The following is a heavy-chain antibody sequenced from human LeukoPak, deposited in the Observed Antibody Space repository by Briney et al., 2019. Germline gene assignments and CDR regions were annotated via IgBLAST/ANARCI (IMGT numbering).Heavy chain of an antibody. V-gene: IGHV3-7*01. CDR2: IKQEGSEK. J-gene: IGHJ5*02. D-gene: IGHD3-3*01. CDR3: AREPSESFFGVVILRGFDP. Sequence: SGGSLRLSCAASGFTFSSYWMSWVHQAPGKGLEWVANIKQEGSEKYYVDSVKGRFTIARDNAKKSLYLQMNSLRAEDTTVYFCAREPSESFFGVVILRGFDPWGQGTLVTVSS. CDR1: GFTFSSYW.